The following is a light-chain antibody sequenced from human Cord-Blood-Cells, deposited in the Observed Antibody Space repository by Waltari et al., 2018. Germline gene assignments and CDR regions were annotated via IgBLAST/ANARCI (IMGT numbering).Light chain of an antibody. Sequence: IVMTQSPDSLPVFLGERATITCKSSQSVLYSSNNNNYLAWYQQKPGQPPKLLIYWASTRESGVPDRFSGSGSGTDFTLTISSLQAEDVAVYYCQQYYSTPLTFGQGTKVEIK. CDR3: QQYYSTPLT. V-gene: IGKV4-1*01. CDR1: QSVLYSSNNNNY. J-gene: IGKJ1*01. CDR2: WAS.